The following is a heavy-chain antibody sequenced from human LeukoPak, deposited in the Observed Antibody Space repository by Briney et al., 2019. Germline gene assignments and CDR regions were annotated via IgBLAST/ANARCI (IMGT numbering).Heavy chain of an antibody. D-gene: IGHD3-10*01. CDR3: ARVMGMTLGRGVPLSHAFDI. V-gene: IGHV1-2*02. J-gene: IGHJ3*02. CDR2: INPKSGGT. Sequence: ASVKVSCKASGYSFTDYYIHWVRQAPGQGLEWMGWINPKSGGTIHAQKFEGRVTMTRDTSISAAYMDLTRLKSDDTAVYYCARVMGMTLGRGVPLSHAFDIWGQGTMVTVSS. CDR1: GYSFTDYY.